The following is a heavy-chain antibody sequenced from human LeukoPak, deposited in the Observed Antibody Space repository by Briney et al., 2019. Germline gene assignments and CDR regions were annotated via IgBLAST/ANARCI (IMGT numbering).Heavy chain of an antibody. V-gene: IGHV4-59*01. CDR3: ARVVWGYSYGYYFDY. D-gene: IGHD5-18*01. Sequence: SETLSLTCTVSGGSISSYYWSWVRQPPGKGLEWIGYIYYSGRTNYNPSLKSRVTISVDTSKDQFSLKLRSVTAADTAVYYCARVVWGYSYGYYFDYWGQGTLVTVSS. CDR1: GGSISSYY. CDR2: IYYSGRT. J-gene: IGHJ4*02.